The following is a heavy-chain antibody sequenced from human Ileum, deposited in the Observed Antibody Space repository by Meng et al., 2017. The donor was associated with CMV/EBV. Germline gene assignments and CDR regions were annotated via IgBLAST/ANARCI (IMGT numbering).Heavy chain of an antibody. Sequence: QVQLVQSGXEMKNXXXSVKVSCKTSGYTFSGYGITWVRQAPGQGLEWMGWISGYTGNTHYGQKIQGRATMTTDTSTNTAYMELRSLRSDDTAVYYCARDKSDPGREGFAHWGQGTLVTVSS. V-gene: IGHV1-18*01. J-gene: IGHJ4*02. CDR2: ISGYTGNT. CDR3: ARDKSDPGREGFAH. CDR1: GYTFSGYG.